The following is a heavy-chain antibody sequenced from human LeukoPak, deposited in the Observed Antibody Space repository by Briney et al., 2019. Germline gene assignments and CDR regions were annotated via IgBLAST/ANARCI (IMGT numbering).Heavy chain of an antibody. V-gene: IGHV4-34*01. D-gene: IGHD3-10*01. CDR3: ARARGDGYYYYYYMDV. CDR1: GGSFSGYY. CDR2: IDHSGST. Sequence: SETLSLTCAVYGGSFSGYYWSWIRQPPGKGLEWIGEIDHSGSTNYNPSLKSRVTISVDTSKNQFSLKLSAVTAADTAVYYCARARGDGYYYYYYMDVWSKGTTVTVSS. J-gene: IGHJ6*03.